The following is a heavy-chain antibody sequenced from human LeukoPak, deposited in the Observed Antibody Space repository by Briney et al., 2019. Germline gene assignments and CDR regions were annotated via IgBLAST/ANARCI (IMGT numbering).Heavy chain of an antibody. D-gene: IGHD3-3*01. J-gene: IGHJ4*02. CDR1: GYTLTGYG. V-gene: IGHV1-18*01. CDR2: ISAYNGNT. Sequence: GASVKVSCKASGYTLTGYGISWVRQAPGQGLEWMGWISAYNGNTNYAQKLQGRVTMTIDTCTSTAYMELRSLRSDDTAVYYCARGTYYDFWSGYNWGQGTLVTVSS. CDR3: ARGTYYDFWSGYN.